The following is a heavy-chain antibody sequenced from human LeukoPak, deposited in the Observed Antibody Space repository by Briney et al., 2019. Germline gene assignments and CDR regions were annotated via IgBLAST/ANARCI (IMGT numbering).Heavy chain of an antibody. D-gene: IGHD5-18*01. V-gene: IGHV3-66*02. Sequence: GGSLRLSCAASGFTVSSNYMSWVRQAPGKGLEWVSVIYSGGSTYYAESVKGRFTIPRDNSKNTLYLQMNSLRAEDTAVYYCARGRGYSYGSLIDYWGQGTLVTVSS. J-gene: IGHJ4*02. CDR1: GFTVSSNY. CDR3: ARGRGYSYGSLIDY. CDR2: IYSGGST.